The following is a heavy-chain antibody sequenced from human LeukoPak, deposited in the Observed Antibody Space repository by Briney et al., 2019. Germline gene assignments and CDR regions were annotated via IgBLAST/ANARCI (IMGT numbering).Heavy chain of an antibody. J-gene: IGHJ3*02. V-gene: IGHV1-46*01. CDR2: INPSGGST. CDR1: GYTFTSYY. CDR3: ARPSTATNAFDI. Sequence: ASVKVSCKASGYTFTSYYMHWVRQAPGQGLEWMGIINPSGGSTSYAQKFQGRVTMTRDMSTSTVYMELSSLSSEDTAVYYCARPSTATNAFDIWGQGTMVTVSS. D-gene: IGHD5-24*01.